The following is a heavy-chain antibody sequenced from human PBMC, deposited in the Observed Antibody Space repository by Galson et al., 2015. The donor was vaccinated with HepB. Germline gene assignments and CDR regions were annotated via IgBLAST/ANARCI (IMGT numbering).Heavy chain of an antibody. V-gene: IGHV3-7*01. D-gene: IGHD3-16*01. Sequence: SLRLPCAASGFAFNVYWMSWVRQAPGKGLEWVANIKQDGSVKYFVDSVKGRFTISRDNAKNSLYLQMNSLGDEDTAVYYCVRNGGAFDYWGQGTLVTVSS. CDR2: IKQDGSVK. CDR3: VRNGGAFDY. J-gene: IGHJ4*02. CDR1: GFAFNVYW.